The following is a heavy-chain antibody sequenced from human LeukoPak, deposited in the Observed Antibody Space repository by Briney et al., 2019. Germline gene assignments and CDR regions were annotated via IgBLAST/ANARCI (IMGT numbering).Heavy chain of an antibody. V-gene: IGHV3-21*01. J-gene: IGHJ4*02. D-gene: IGHD2-2*02. CDR3: ARSPSCSSASCYTNY. CDR1: GFTFSNYG. Sequence: GGSLRLSCAASGFTFSNYGMNWVRQAPGRGLEWVASISSSSSHIYYANSVKGRFTISRDNAKNSLYLQMNSLRAEDTAVYYCARSPSCSSASCYTNYWGQGTLVTVSS. CDR2: ISSSSSHI.